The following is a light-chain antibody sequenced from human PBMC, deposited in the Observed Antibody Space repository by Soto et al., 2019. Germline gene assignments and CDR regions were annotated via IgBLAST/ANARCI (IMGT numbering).Light chain of an antibody. J-gene: IGLJ1*01. CDR2: DVV. Sequence: QSALTQPASVSGSPGQSITISCAGTSSDIGAYNYVSWYQHLPGKAPKLIIYDVVTRPSGISTRFSASKSGNTASLTISGLQAEDEADYYCSLYTTSNTEVFGTGTKLTVL. V-gene: IGLV2-14*03. CDR3: SLYTTSNTEV. CDR1: SSDIGAYNY.